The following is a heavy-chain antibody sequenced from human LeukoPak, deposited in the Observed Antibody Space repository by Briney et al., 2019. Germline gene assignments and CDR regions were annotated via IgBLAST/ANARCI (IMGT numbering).Heavy chain of an antibody. CDR1: GYSISSGYY. Sequence: SETLSLTCTVSGYSISSGYYWGWIRQPPGKGLEWIGYIYYSGSTNYNPSLKSRVTISVDTSKNQFSLKLSSVTAADTAVYYCARFRFPYYFDYWGQGTLVTVSS. J-gene: IGHJ4*02. CDR2: IYYSGST. D-gene: IGHD3-3*01. CDR3: ARFRFPYYFDY. V-gene: IGHV4-61*01.